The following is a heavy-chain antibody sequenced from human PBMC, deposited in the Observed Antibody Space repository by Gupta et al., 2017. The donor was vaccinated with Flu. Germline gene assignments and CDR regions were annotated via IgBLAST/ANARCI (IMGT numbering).Heavy chain of an antibody. CDR3: AKDTTGTTAVNNWFDP. CDR1: GFTFSSYA. V-gene: IGHV3-23*01. D-gene: IGHD1-1*01. J-gene: IGHJ5*02. CDR2: ISGSGGST. Sequence: EVQLLESGGGLVQPGGSLRLSCAASGFTFSSYAMSWVRQAPGKGLEWVSVISGSGGSTYYADSVKGRFTISRDNSKNTLYLQMNSLRAEDTAVYYCAKDTTGTTAVNNWFDPWGQGTLLTVSS.